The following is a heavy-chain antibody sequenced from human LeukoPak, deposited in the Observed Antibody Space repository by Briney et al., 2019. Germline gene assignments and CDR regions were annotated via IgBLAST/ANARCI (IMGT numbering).Heavy chain of an antibody. D-gene: IGHD2-2*01. V-gene: IGHV4-39*01. Sequence: PSETLSLTCTVSGGSISSSSYYWGWIRQPPGKGLEWIGIIYYSGSTYYSPSLKSRLTISVDTSKNQFSLKLSSVTPTDTAVYYCARRGYCSSTSCYEYWFDPWGQGTLVTVSS. CDR3: ARRGYCSSTSCYEYWFDP. CDR2: IYYSGST. CDR1: GGSISSSSYY. J-gene: IGHJ5*02.